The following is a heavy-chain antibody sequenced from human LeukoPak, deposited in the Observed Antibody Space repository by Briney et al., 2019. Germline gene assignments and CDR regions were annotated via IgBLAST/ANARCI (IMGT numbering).Heavy chain of an antibody. CDR2: IYYSGTA. V-gene: IGHV4-59*01. D-gene: IGHD4-23*01. J-gene: IGHJ4*02. CDR1: GGPISNYQ. Sequence: SETLSLTCTLSGGPISNYQWSWIRQPPGKGLEWIGNIYYSGTANYNPSLKSQVIISVDTSKNQFSLKLSPVTAADTAVYYCARVGVDDSGNIIKYFFDYWGQGTLVTVSS. CDR3: ARVGVDDSGNIIKYFFDY.